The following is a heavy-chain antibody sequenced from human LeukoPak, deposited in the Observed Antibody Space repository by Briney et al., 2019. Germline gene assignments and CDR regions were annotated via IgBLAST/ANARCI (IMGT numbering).Heavy chain of an antibody. CDR3: ARHSSGWADFDY. V-gene: IGHV1-2*06. D-gene: IGHD6-19*01. J-gene: IGHJ4*02. Sequence: ASVKVSCKASGYTFTDYYVHWVRLVPGQGLEWMGRISPNSGATNYAEKFQGRVTMTRDTSISTAYMELSRLRSDDTAVYYCARHSSGWADFDYWGQGTLVTVSS. CDR2: ISPNSGAT. CDR1: GYTFTDYY.